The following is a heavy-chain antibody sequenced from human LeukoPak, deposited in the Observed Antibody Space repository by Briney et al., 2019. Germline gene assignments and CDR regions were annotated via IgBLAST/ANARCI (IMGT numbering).Heavy chain of an antibody. CDR3: ARGALIVVVPAAMRGLKGFDP. J-gene: IGHJ5*02. CDR2: INHSGST. V-gene: IGHV4-34*01. CDR1: GFTFSSYA. Sequence: GSLRLSCAASGFTFSSYAMSWIRQPPGKGLEWIGEINHSGSTNYNPSLKSRVTISVDTSKNQFSLKLSSVTAADTAVYYCARGALIVVVPAAMRGLKGFDPWGQGTLVTVSS. D-gene: IGHD2-2*01.